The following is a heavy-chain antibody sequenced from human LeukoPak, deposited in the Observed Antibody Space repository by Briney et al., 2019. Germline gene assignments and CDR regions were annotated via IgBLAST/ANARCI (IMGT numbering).Heavy chain of an antibody. CDR2: ISGSNGHT. CDR3: VRVGYGVDHLDY. Sequence: ASVKVSCKASGYTFTNYDITWVRQAPGQGPEWMGWISGSNGHTNYAQKLQGRVTMTTDTSTSTAYMDLRGLRSDDTAVYYCVRVGYGVDHLDYWGQGTLVTVSS. V-gene: IGHV1-18*01. CDR1: GYTFTNYD. J-gene: IGHJ4*02. D-gene: IGHD4-17*01.